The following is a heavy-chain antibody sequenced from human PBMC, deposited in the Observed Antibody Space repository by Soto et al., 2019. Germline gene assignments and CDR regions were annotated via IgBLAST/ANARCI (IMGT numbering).Heavy chain of an antibody. D-gene: IGHD3-10*01. CDR2: IYYSGST. V-gene: IGHV4-59*01. CDR1: GGSISRYY. CDR3: ARDPGSGSYYGWFDP. Sequence: LSLTCTVSGGSISRYYWNWIRQPPGKGLEWIGYIYYSGSTNYNPSLKSRVTISVDTSKNQFSLKLSSVTAADTAVYYCARDPGSGSYYGWFDPWGQGNLVTVSS. J-gene: IGHJ5*02.